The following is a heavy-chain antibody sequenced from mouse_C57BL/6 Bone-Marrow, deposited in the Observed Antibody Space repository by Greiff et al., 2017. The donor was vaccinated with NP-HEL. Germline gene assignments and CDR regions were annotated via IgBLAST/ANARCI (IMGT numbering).Heavy chain of an antibody. Sequence: DVHLVESGGGLVKPGGSLKLSCAASGFTFSSYAMSWVRQTPDKRLEWVATISDGGSYTYYPDNVKGRFTISRDNAKNNLYLQMSHLKSEDTAMYYCARETSHWGQGTSVTVSS. CDR3: ARETSH. V-gene: IGHV5-4*01. J-gene: IGHJ4*01. CDR2: ISDGGSYT. CDR1: GFTFSSYA.